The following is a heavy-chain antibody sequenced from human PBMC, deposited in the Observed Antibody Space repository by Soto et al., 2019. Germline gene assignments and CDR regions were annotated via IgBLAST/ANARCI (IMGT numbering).Heavy chain of an antibody. J-gene: IGHJ5*02. D-gene: IGHD3-9*01. CDR1: GGSISSSSYY. V-gene: IGHV4-39*01. CDR3: ALSGDFDPNWFDP. CDR2: IYYSGST. Sequence: SETLSLTCTVSGGSISSSSYYWGWIRQPPGKGLEWIGSIYYSGSTYYNPSLKSRVTISVDTSKNQFSLKLSSVTAADTAVYYCALSGDFDPNWFDPWGQGTLVTVS.